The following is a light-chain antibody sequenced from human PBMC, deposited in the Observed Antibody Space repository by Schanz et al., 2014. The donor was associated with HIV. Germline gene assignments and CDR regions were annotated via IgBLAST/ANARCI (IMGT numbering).Light chain of an antibody. Sequence: DIQMTQSPSSLSASVGDRVTITCRASQGIGNDLDWYQQKPGKAPKRLIYAASSLQSGVPSRFIGSGSGTEFTLTISSLQPEDFATYYCLQHKTNPLPFGQGTRLDIK. V-gene: IGKV1-17*01. CDR2: AAS. CDR1: QGIGND. J-gene: IGKJ5*01. CDR3: LQHKTNPLP.